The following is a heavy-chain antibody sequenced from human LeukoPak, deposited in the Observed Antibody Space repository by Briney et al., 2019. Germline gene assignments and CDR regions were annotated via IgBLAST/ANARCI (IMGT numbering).Heavy chain of an antibody. V-gene: IGHV3-33*01. CDR2: IWYDGSNK. D-gene: IGHD6-13*01. Sequence: PGGSLGLSCAASGFTFSSYGMHWVRQAPGKGLEWVAVIWYDGSNKYYADSVKGRFTISRDNSKNTLYLQMNSLRAEDTAVYYCARGVGAYSQAAGYWGQGTLVTVSS. CDR3: ARGVGAYSQAAGY. J-gene: IGHJ4*02. CDR1: GFTFSSYG.